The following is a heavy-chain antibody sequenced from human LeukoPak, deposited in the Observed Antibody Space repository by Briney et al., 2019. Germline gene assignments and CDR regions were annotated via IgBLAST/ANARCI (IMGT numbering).Heavy chain of an antibody. CDR1: GFIFSRSA. V-gene: IGHV1-58*01. CDR3: AAGNYYDSSGYYPYAFDI. Sequence: SVKVSCKASGFIFSRSAVQWVRQARGQRLEWIGWIVVGSGNTNYAQKFQERVTMTRDMSTGTAYMELSSLRSEDTAVYYCAAGNYYDSSGYYPYAFDIRGQGTMVTVSS. D-gene: IGHD3-22*01. CDR2: IVVGSGNT. J-gene: IGHJ3*02.